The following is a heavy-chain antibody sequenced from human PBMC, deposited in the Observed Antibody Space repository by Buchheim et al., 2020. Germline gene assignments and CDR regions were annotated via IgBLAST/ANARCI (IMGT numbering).Heavy chain of an antibody. CDR1: GGSISSGGYY. CDR3: ARGRNRYDFWSGYYRRYYYGMDV. CDR2: IYYSGST. D-gene: IGHD3-3*01. Sequence: QVQLQESGPGLVKPSQTLSLTCTVSGGSISSGGYYWSWIRQHPGKGLEWIGYIYYSGSTYYNPSLKSRVTISVDTSKKQFSLKLSSVTAADTAVYYCARGRNRYDFWSGYYRRYYYGMDVWGQGTT. J-gene: IGHJ6*02. V-gene: IGHV4-31*03.